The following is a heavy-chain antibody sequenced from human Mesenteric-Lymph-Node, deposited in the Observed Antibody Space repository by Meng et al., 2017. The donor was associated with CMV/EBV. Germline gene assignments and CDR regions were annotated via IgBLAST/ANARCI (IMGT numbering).Heavy chain of an antibody. Sequence: ASVKVSCKASGYTFIGYYMHWVRQAPGQGLEWMGWINPNSGDTNLARKFQDRVTMTRDTSISTAYIEVSGLRFDDTAVYYCAMGTGPGFQHWGQGTLVTVSS. V-gene: IGHV1-2*02. D-gene: IGHD7-27*01. J-gene: IGHJ1*01. CDR2: INPNSGDT. CDR1: GYTFIGYY. CDR3: AMGTGPGFQH.